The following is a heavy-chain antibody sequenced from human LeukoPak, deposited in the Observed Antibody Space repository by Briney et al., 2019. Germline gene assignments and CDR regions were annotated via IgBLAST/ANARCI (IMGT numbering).Heavy chain of an antibody. Sequence: SQTLSLTCTVSGGSISSNSYYWSWIRQHPGKGLEWIGYIYYTGSTYHNPSLKSRITLSVDTSKNQFSLKLSSVTAADTAVYYCATGMRTSGLGFDYWGQGTLVTVSS. D-gene: IGHD1-14*01. CDR3: ATGMRTSGLGFDY. CDR2: IYYTGST. CDR1: GGSISSNSYY. V-gene: IGHV4-31*03. J-gene: IGHJ4*02.